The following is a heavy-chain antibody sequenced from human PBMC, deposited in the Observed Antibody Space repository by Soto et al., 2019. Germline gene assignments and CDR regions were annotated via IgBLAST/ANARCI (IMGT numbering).Heavy chain of an antibody. Sequence: ASVKVSCKASGYRFTSYGISWVRQAPGQGLEWMGWISPYNGNTKYAQKFQGRVTMTTDTSTSTAYMELRSLTSDDTAMFYCEREYCDIKRCYDTDYWGQGTQVNVSS. D-gene: IGHD2-21*01. J-gene: IGHJ4*02. CDR3: EREYCDIKRCYDTDY. V-gene: IGHV1-18*01. CDR2: ISPYNGNT. CDR1: GYRFTSYG.